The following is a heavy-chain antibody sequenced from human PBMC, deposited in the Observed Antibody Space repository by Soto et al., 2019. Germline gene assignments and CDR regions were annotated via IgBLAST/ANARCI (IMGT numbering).Heavy chain of an antibody. CDR3: ARAFWARNYHWFDP. CDR1: GYTFTSYA. Sequence: GASVKVSCKASGYTFTSYAVHWVRQAPGQRLEWMGWINAGNGNTKYSQKFQGRVTITRDTSASTAYMELSSRRSEDTAVYYCARAFWARNYHWFDPWGQGTLVTVSS. V-gene: IGHV1-3*01. J-gene: IGHJ5*02. D-gene: IGHD1-7*01. CDR2: INAGNGNT.